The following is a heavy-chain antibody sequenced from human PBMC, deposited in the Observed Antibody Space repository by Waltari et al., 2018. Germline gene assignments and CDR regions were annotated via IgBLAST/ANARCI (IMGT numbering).Heavy chain of an antibody. D-gene: IGHD5-18*01. Sequence: QVQLVQSGAEVKKPGASVKVSCKASGYTFTSYYMHWVRQAPGQGLEWMGIINRGGGSTSYAEKFQGRVTISRDNAKNSLCLQMNGLRAEEAAVYYCAVWGGYSDDWGQGTLVTVSA. CDR1: GYTFTSYY. J-gene: IGHJ4*02. CDR2: INRGGGST. CDR3: AVWGGYSDD. V-gene: IGHV1-46*01.